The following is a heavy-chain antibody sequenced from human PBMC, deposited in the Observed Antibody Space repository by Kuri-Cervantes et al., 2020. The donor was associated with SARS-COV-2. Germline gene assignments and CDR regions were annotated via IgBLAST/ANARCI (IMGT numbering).Heavy chain of an antibody. D-gene: IGHD6-19*01. V-gene: IGHV4-39*07. CDR2: INHSGST. Sequence: SETLSLTCTVSGGSISSPSYFWGWIRQPPGLGLEWIGEINHSGSTNYNPSLKSRVTISVDTSKNQFSLKLSSVTAADTAVYYCARVSSGGGGYYFDYWGQGTLVTVSS. CDR1: GGSISSPSYF. CDR3: ARVSSGGGGYYFDY. J-gene: IGHJ4*02.